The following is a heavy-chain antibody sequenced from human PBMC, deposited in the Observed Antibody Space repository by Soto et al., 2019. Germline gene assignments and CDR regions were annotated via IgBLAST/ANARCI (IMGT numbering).Heavy chain of an antibody. J-gene: IGHJ3*02. CDR1: GFTFSRYG. D-gene: IGHD6-19*01. V-gene: IGHV3-30*18. Sequence: QVQLVDSGGGVVQPWRSLRLSCAASGFTFSRYGMHWVRQAPGKGLEWVAVISYDGSNKYYADSVKGRFTITRDNSKNTLYLKMNSLRAEDTDVYYCAKSYSSGWVNAFDIWGQGTMVTVSS. CDR2: ISYDGSNK. CDR3: AKSYSSGWVNAFDI.